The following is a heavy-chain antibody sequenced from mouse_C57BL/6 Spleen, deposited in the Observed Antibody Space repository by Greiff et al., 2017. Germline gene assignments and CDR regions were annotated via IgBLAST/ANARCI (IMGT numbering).Heavy chain of an antibody. J-gene: IGHJ4*01. CDR3: ADNYYGSSFLDAMDY. D-gene: IGHD1-1*01. V-gene: IGHV1-64*01. CDR2: IHPNSGST. Sequence: QVHVKQPGAELVKPGASVTLSCKASGYTFTSYWMHWVKQRPGQGLEWIGMIHPNSGSTNYNEKFKSKATLTVDKSSSTAYMHLSSLTSEDSAVYYCADNYYGSSFLDAMDYWGQGTSGTVSA. CDR1: GYTFTSYW.